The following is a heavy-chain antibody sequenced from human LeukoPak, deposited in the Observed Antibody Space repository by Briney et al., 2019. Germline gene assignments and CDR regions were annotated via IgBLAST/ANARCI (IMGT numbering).Heavy chain of an antibody. CDR1: GGTFSSYA. Sequence: GASVKVSCKASGGTFSSYAISWVRQAPGQGLEWMGWIDPNSGGTNYAQKFQGRVTMTRDTSISTAYMEVSRLRSDDTAVYYCARGHGSYYYYMDVWGKGTTVTVSS. CDR2: IDPNSGGT. V-gene: IGHV1-2*02. J-gene: IGHJ6*03. D-gene: IGHD3-10*01. CDR3: ARGHGSYYYYMDV.